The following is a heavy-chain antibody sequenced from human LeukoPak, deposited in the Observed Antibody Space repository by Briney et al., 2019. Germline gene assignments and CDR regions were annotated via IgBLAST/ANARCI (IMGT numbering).Heavy chain of an antibody. CDR1: GYSFTSYW. V-gene: IGHV5-10-1*01. D-gene: IGHD3-9*01. CDR3: ARQTSYYDILTGSAFDY. J-gene: IGHJ4*02. CDR2: IDPSDSYT. Sequence: GESLKISCKGSGYSFTSYWISWVRQMPGKGLEWMGRIDPSDSYTNYSPSFQGHVTISADKSISTAYLQWSSLKASDTAMYYCARQTSYYDILTGSAFDYWSQGTLVTVSS.